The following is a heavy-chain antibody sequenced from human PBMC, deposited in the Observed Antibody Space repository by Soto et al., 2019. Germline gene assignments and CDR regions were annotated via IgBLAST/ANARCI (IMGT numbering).Heavy chain of an antibody. CDR1: GFTFNIHN. CDR2: ISSRSSYI. Sequence: GGSLRLSCSASGFTFNIHNMNWVRQAPGKGLEWVSSISSRSSYIYYSDSVKGRFTISRDNAKNSLYLQMNSLRAEDTAVYYCARESEDLTSNFDYWGQGTLVTVSS. V-gene: IGHV3-21*01. CDR3: ARESEDLTSNFDY. J-gene: IGHJ4*02.